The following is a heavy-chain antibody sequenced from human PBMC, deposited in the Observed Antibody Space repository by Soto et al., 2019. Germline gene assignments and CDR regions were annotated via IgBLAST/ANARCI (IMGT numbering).Heavy chain of an antibody. V-gene: IGHV3-15*07. J-gene: IGHJ6*02. CDR2: IKSKTDGGTT. CDR3: TTLGHYFESSPLDV. CDR1: GFTFSNAW. D-gene: IGHD3-22*01. Sequence: PGGSLRLSCAASGFTFSNAWMNWVRQAPGKGLEWVGRIKSKTDGGTTDYAAPVKDRFTISRDDSKTTVYLQMDSLKTEDTAVYYCTTLGHYFESSPLDVWGQGTTVTVSS.